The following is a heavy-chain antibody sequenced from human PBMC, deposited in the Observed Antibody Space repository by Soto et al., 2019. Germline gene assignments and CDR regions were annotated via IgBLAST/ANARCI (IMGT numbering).Heavy chain of an antibody. CDR3: ARQKRTAMGHFYYYYMDV. Sequence: PSETLSLTCTVSGGSISSYYWSWIRQPPGKGLEWIGYIYYSGSTNYNPSLKSRVTISVDTSKNQFSLKLSSVTAADTAVYYCARQKRTAMGHFYYYYMDVWGKGTTVTVSS. CDR1: GGSISSYY. J-gene: IGHJ6*03. CDR2: IYYSGST. V-gene: IGHV4-59*08. D-gene: IGHD5-18*01.